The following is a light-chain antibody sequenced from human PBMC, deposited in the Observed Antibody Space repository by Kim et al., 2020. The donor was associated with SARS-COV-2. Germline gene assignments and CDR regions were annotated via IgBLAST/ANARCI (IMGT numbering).Light chain of an antibody. CDR3: QVWDSSTNHVV. CDR2: YDS. J-gene: IGLJ2*01. CDR1: NIGSKR. Sequence: APGKTATITCGGNNIGSKRVHWYQKKPGQAPILAIDYDSDRPSGIPERFSGSNSGNTATLTISRVEAGDEADYYCQVWDSSTNHVVFGGGTQLTVL. V-gene: IGLV3-21*04.